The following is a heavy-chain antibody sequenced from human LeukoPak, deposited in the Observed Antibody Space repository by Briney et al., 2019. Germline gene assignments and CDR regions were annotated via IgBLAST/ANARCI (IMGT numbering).Heavy chain of an antibody. V-gene: IGHV1-2*06. D-gene: IGHD3-10*01. Sequence: ASVKVSCKASGYTFTCYYMHWVRQAPGQGLEWMGRINPNSGGTNYAQKFQGRVTMTRDTSISTAYMELSRLRSDDTAVYYCARVLRYNSWFGEPYSWFDPWGQGTLVTVSS. J-gene: IGHJ5*02. CDR1: GYTFTCYY. CDR2: INPNSGGT. CDR3: ARVLRYNSWFGEPYSWFDP.